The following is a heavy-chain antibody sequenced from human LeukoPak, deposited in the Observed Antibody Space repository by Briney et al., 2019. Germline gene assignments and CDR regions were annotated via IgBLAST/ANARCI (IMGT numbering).Heavy chain of an antibody. CDR3: ARDRRVAAAGYYRGEAFDI. J-gene: IGHJ3*02. V-gene: IGHV3-33*08. CDR1: GFTFTSYG. D-gene: IGHD6-13*01. Sequence: PGGSLRLSCVASGFTFTSYGMHWVRQAPGKGLEWVAVIWYDGSNKYYADSVKGRFTISRDNSKNTLYLQMNSLRAEDTAVYYCARDRRVAAAGYYRGEAFDIWGQGTMVTVSS. CDR2: IWYDGSNK.